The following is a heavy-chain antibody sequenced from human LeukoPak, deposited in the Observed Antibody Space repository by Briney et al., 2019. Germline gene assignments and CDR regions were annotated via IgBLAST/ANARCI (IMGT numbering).Heavy chain of an antibody. J-gene: IGHJ4*02. CDR1: GFMFSDYY. V-gene: IGHV3-11*01. CDR3: VYYYGSGSYFSPYFDY. Sequence: PGGSLRLSCAASGFMFSDYYMSWMRQAPGKGLEWVSYISNSGGSPIYNADSVKGRFTISRDNAKNSLYLQMNSLRAEDTAVYYCVYYYGSGSYFSPYFDYWGQGTLVTVSS. D-gene: IGHD3-10*01. CDR2: ISNSGGSPI.